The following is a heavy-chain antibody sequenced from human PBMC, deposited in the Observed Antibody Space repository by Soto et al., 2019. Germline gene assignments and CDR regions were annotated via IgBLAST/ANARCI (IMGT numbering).Heavy chain of an antibody. CDR1: GFIFSRYA. J-gene: IGHJ4*02. Sequence: LSCEVSGFIFSRYAMHLVRQAPGKGLEWVAVISQDGSNEKYADSVKGRSTISRDNSRNTLYLQVSSLRAEDTAVYYCTKGKYYDSSGLYYFDNWGQGTRVTVSS. CDR3: TKGKYYDSSGLYYFDN. V-gene: IGHV3-30*18. CDR2: ISQDGSNE. D-gene: IGHD3-22*01.